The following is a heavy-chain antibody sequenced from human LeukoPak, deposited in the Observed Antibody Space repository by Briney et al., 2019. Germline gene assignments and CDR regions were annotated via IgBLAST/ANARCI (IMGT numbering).Heavy chain of an antibody. V-gene: IGHV3-33*01. CDR1: GFTFSSHG. D-gene: IGHD5-18*01. Sequence: PGGSLRLSCTASGFTFSSHGMHWVRQAPGKGLEWVAVIRYDGSNEYYAESVKGRFTISRDNSKNTVYLQMNGLRAEDTAVYYCARDNAGGPGWDSYGSDYWGQGTLVTVSS. CDR2: IRYDGSNE. CDR3: ARDNAGGPGWDSYGSDY. J-gene: IGHJ4*02.